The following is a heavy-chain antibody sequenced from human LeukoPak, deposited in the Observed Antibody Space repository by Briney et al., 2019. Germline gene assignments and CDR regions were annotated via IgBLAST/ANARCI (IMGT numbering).Heavy chain of an antibody. J-gene: IGHJ6*03. CDR2: ISAYNGNT. V-gene: IGHV1-18*01. CDR3: ARGATVTSIYYYYMDV. Sequence: ASVKVSCKASGYTFTSYGISWVRQAPGQGLEWMGWISAYNGNTNYAQKLQGRVTMTTDTSTSTAYMELRSLGSDDTAVYYCARGATVTSIYYYYMDVWGKGTTVTVSS. D-gene: IGHD4-17*01. CDR1: GYTFTSYG.